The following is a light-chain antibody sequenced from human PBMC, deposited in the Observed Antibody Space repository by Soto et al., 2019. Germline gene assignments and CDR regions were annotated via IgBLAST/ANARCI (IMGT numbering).Light chain of an antibody. V-gene: IGKV1-12*01. CDR1: QGISTW. J-gene: IGKJ4*01. CDR2: AAS. CDR3: QQANSFPLT. Sequence: NQMTQITYSLSASFRARVTITFRASQGISTWLAWYQQKPGKAPRFLIYAASSLQSGVPSRFSGSGSGADFTLTISSLQPEDFATYYCQQANSFPLTFGGGTKVDI.